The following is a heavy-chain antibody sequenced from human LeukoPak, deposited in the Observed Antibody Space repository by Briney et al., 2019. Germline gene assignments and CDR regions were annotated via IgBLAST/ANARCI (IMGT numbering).Heavy chain of an antibody. CDR1: GFTFSSYW. J-gene: IGHJ4*02. CDR3: ARDLSGVTGYTYGRGIDY. V-gene: IGHV3-7*01. Sequence: GGSLRLSCAASGFTFSSYWMSWVRQAPGKGLEWVANIRQDGSEKYYVDSVKGRITISRDNAKKSLYLRMNSLRVEDTAVYYCARDLSGVTGYTYGRGIDYWGQGTLVTVSS. CDR2: IRQDGSEK. D-gene: IGHD5-18*01.